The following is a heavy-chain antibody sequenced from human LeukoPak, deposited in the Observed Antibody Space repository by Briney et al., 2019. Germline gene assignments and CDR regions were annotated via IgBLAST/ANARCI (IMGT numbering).Heavy chain of an antibody. J-gene: IGHJ4*02. CDR2: IYYSGST. V-gene: IGHV4-59*01. D-gene: IGHD3-22*01. CDR3: ARRDSSGYYGYYFDY. Sequence: SETLSLTRTVSGGSISSYYWSWIRQPPGKGLEWIGYIYYSGSTNYNPSLKSRVTISVDTSKNQFSLKLSSVTAADAAVYYCARRDSSGYYGYYFDYWGQGTLVTVSS. CDR1: GGSISSYY.